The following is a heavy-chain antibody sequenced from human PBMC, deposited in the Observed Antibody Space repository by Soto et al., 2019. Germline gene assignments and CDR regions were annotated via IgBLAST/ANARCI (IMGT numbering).Heavy chain of an antibody. Sequence: GGSLRLSCAASGFTFSSYDMTWVRQAPGKGLEWVSVLSGSGDSTYYADSVEGRFTISRDNSKNTLYLQMSSLRAEDTAVYYCAKARYSYSDYDSWGQGTLVTVSS. CDR1: GFTFSSYD. CDR2: LSGSGDST. J-gene: IGHJ4*02. D-gene: IGHD2-15*01. V-gene: IGHV3-23*01. CDR3: AKARYSYSDYDS.